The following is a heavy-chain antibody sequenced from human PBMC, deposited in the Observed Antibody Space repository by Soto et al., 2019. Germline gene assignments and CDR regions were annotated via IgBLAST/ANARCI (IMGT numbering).Heavy chain of an antibody. Sequence: SGPTLVHPPETLTLTCTVSGFSLTTGKMGVSWIRQPPGKALEWLAHIFSDNERSYSTSLQGRLTISKDTSGSQVVLSMTNVDPVDTATYYCARMNVDSYQFYYAMDVWGQGTTVTVSS. CDR3: ARMNVDSYQFYYAMDV. D-gene: IGHD4-17*01. J-gene: IGHJ6*02. CDR2: IFSDNER. CDR1: GFSLTTGKMG. V-gene: IGHV2-26*01.